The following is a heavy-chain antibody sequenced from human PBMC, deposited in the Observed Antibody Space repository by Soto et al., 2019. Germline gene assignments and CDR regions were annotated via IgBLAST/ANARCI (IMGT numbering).Heavy chain of an antibody. Sequence: KPSDTLSLTCTVSCGPINTFYWSWVRQPAGKGLEWIGRIFSSGSTSFNPSLESRVAMSVDTSKNHFSLNLSSVTAADMAVYYCAREGSYSAYNFAHGIQLWSFDFWGQGALVTVSS. CDR2: IFSSGST. J-gene: IGHJ4*02. CDR1: CGPINTFY. V-gene: IGHV4-4*07. D-gene: IGHD5-12*01. CDR3: AREGSYSAYNFAHGIQLWSFDF.